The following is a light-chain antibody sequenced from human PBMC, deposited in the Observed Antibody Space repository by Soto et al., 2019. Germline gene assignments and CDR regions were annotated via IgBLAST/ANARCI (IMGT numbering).Light chain of an antibody. V-gene: IGKV3-15*01. CDR3: QQYNNWPRT. CDR2: GAS. J-gene: IGKJ1*01. Sequence: IVMTQSPATLSVSPGERATLSCRASQSVSSNLALYQQKPGQAPRLLIYGASTRATGIPARFSGSGSGTEFTLTISSLQSEEFAVYYCQQYNNWPRTFGQGTKVEIK. CDR1: QSVSSN.